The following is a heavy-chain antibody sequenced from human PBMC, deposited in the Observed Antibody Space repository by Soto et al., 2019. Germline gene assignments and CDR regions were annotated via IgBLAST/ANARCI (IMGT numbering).Heavy chain of an antibody. CDR1: GGTFSSYA. V-gene: IGHV1-69*06. CDR2: IIPIFGTA. CDR3: ARGGGIAVAGISWGGDYYYGMDV. J-gene: IGHJ6*02. D-gene: IGHD6-19*01. Sequence: GASVMVSCKASGGTFSSYAISWVRQAPGQGLEWMGGIIPIFGTANYAQKFQGRVTITADKSTSTAYMELSSLRSEDTAVYYCARGGGIAVAGISWGGDYYYGMDVWGQGTTVTVSS.